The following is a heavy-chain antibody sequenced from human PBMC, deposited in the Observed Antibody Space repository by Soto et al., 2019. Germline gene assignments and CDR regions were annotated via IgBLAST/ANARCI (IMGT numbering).Heavy chain of an antibody. Sequence: EVQLVESGGGLVKPGGSLRLSCAASGFTFSSYSMNWVRQAPGKGLEWVSTISSRNNDMYYVDSVKGRFTISRNNARNSVYLQMNSLRADDTPVYYCARDVNGGFCGAWGQGTLVTVSS. CDR1: GFTFSSYS. D-gene: IGHD2-21*01. V-gene: IGHV3-21*01. CDR3: ARDVNGGFCGA. CDR2: ISSRNNDM. J-gene: IGHJ5*02.